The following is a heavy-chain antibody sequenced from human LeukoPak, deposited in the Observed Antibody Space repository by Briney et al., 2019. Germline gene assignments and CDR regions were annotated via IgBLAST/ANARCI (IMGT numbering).Heavy chain of an antibody. J-gene: IGHJ3*02. CDR3: ARAASSSTAAAFDI. Sequence: SVKVSCKASGFTFISSAVQWVRQARGQRLEWIGWIVVGSGNTNYAQKFQERVTITRDMSTSTAYMELSSLRSEDTAVYYCARAASSSTAAAFDIWGQGTMVTVSS. D-gene: IGHD6-6*01. V-gene: IGHV1-58*01. CDR1: GFTFISSA. CDR2: IVVGSGNT.